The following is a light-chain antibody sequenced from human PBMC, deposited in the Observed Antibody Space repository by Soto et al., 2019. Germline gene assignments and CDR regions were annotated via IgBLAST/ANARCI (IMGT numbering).Light chain of an antibody. CDR1: SSSIGAGYD. V-gene: IGLV1-40*01. J-gene: IGLJ1*01. Sequence: QSVLTQPPSVSGAPGQRVTISCTGSSSSIGAGYDVHWYQHLPGRAPKLLIYGNTNRPSGVPGRFSGSKSGTSASLVISGLQAEDEADYYCQSYENSRTGFYVFGAGTKVTVL. CDR3: QSYENSRTGFYV. CDR2: GNT.